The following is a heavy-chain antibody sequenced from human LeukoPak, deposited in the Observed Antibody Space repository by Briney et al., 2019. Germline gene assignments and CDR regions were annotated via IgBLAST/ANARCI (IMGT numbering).Heavy chain of an antibody. CDR2: IKSKSDGGTT. CDR1: GFTVSNAW. Sequence: GGSLRLSCAASGFTVSNAWMSWVRQAPGKGLEWVGRIKSKSDGGTTDYAAPVKGRFTISRDESKSTLYLQMSNLKTEDTAVYYCAKVPVGAADYWGQGTLVTVSS. D-gene: IGHD6-13*01. CDR3: AKVPVGAADY. J-gene: IGHJ4*02. V-gene: IGHV3-15*01.